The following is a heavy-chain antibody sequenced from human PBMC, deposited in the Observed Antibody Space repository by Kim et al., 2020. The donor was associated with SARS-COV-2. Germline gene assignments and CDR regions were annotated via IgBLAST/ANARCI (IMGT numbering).Heavy chain of an antibody. V-gene: IGHV1-3*01. CDR2: INAGNGNT. CDR1: GYTFTSYA. Sequence: ASVKVSCKASGYTFTSYAMHWVRQAPGQRLEWMGWINAGNGNTKYSQKFQGRVTITRDTSASTAYMELSSLRSEDTAVYYCARSENSILNWFDPWGQGTLVTVSS. D-gene: IGHD6-6*01. CDR3: ARSENSILNWFDP. J-gene: IGHJ5*02.